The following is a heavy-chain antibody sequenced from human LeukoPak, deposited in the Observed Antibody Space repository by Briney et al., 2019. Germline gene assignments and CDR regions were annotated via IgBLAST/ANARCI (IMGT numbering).Heavy chain of an antibody. CDR1: GFTFSSYG. CDR2: IHSGGST. J-gene: IGHJ4*02. V-gene: IGHV3-66*01. D-gene: IGHD3-10*01. Sequence: GGSLRLSCAASGFTFSSYGMTWVRQAPGKGLEWVSVIHSGGSTYYADSVKGRFTISRDNSKNTLYLQMNSLRAEDTAVYYCARDLPGSNRGFDYWGQGTLVTVSS. CDR3: ARDLPGSNRGFDY.